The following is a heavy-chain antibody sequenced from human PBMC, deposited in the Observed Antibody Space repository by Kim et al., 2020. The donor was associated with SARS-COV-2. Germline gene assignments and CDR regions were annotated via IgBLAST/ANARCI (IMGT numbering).Heavy chain of an antibody. CDR3: ARYLGFYDGSGSHFDY. Sequence: SETLSLTCTVSGASISSSPYYWGWIRQPPGKGLDWIGIIYYTGITYYNPSLKSRVTMSVDTSKNQFSLNLSSVTAADTAVYYCARYLGFYDGSGSHFDYWGQGTLVTVSS. V-gene: IGHV4-39*07. J-gene: IGHJ4*02. D-gene: IGHD3-10*01. CDR1: GASISSSPYY. CDR2: IYYTGIT.